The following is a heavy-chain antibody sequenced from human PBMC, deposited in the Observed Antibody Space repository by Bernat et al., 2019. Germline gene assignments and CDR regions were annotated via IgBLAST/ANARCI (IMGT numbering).Heavy chain of an antibody. CDR3: ARDPHGVGAMDY. V-gene: IGHV3-30-3*01. CDR1: GFTFSSYA. Sequence: QVQLVESGGGVVQPGRSLRLSCAASGFTFSSYAMHWVRQAPGKGLEWVAVISYDGSNKYYADSVKGRFTISRDNSKNTLYLQMNSLRAEDTAVYYCARDPHGVGAMDYWGQGTLVTVSS. J-gene: IGHJ4*02. D-gene: IGHD1-26*01. CDR2: ISYDGSNK.